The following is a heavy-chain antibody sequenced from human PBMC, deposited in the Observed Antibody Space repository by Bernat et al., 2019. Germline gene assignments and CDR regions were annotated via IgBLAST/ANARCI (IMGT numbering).Heavy chain of an antibody. CDR3: ARQANGSYYFDY. Sequence: QVQLVESGGGLVKPGGSLRLSCAASGFTFSDYYMSWIRQAPGKGLEWVSYISSSSSYTNYADSVKGRFTISRDNAKNSLYLQMNSLRAEDTAVYYCARQANGSYYFDYWGQGTLVTVSS. D-gene: IGHD1-26*01. CDR2: ISSSSSYT. V-gene: IGHV3-11*06. CDR1: GFTFSDYY. J-gene: IGHJ4*02.